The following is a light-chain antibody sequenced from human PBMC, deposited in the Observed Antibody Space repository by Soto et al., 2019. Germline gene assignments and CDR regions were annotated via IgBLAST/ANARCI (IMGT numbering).Light chain of an antibody. CDR3: QSYDSSLSGSLHV. CDR1: SSNIGAGYD. Sequence: QLVLTQPPSVSGAPGQRVTISCTGSSSNIGAGYDVHWYQQLPGTAPKLLIYGNSNRPSGVPDRFSGSKSGTSASLAITGLQAEDEADYYCQSYDSSLSGSLHVFGTGTKLTVL. CDR2: GNS. V-gene: IGLV1-40*01. J-gene: IGLJ1*01.